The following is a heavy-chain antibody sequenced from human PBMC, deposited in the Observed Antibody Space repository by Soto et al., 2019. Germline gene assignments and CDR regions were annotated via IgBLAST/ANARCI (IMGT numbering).Heavy chain of an antibody. J-gene: IGHJ4*02. CDR3: ARAPGLGVANIDY. CDR2: IFHSGSS. CDR1: GGSVTGFY. Sequence: SETLSLTCTVSGGSVTGFYWSWIRQPPGKRLEWIGYIFHSGSSNYNPSLKSRVTISVDTSKSQVSLRLTSVTAADTAVYYCARAPGLGVANIDYWGRGTLVTVYS. D-gene: IGHD6-19*01. V-gene: IGHV4-59*02.